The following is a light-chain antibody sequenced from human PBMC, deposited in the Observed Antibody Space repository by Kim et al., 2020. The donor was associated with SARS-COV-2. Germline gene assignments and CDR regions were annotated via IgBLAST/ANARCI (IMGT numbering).Light chain of an antibody. J-gene: IGLJ1*01. CDR3: AAWDDSLKMHV. Sequence: QSVLTQTPSASGTPGQRVTISCSGSSSNIAGNSVNWYQQVPGSDPKVLIYATDQRPSGVPDRISGSKSGTSASLAISGLLSDDEGDYYCAAWDDSLKMHVFGPGTKVTVL. V-gene: IGLV1-44*01. CDR1: SSNIAGNS. CDR2: ATD.